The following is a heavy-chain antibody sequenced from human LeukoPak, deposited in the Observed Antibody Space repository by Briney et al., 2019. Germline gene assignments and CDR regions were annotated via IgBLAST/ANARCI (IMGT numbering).Heavy chain of an antibody. CDR1: GDSFNNYR. V-gene: IGHV5-51*01. CDR2: IYPGDSDT. CDR3: ARRDCSSTSCSFDY. J-gene: IGHJ4*02. D-gene: IGHD2-2*01. Sequence: GESLKISCKGSGDSFNNYRIGWVRQMPGKGLECVGIIYPGDSDTRYSPSFQGQVTISADKSISTAYLQWRSLKASDTAMYYCARRDCSSTSCSFDYWGQGTLVTVSS.